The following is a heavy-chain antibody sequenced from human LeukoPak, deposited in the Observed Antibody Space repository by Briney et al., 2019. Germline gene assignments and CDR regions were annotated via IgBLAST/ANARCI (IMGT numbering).Heavy chain of an antibody. CDR1: GGSISSGGYY. V-gene: IGHV4-61*08. CDR2: IYYSGST. J-gene: IGHJ4*02. CDR3: ARPADYGDYSRFDY. D-gene: IGHD4-17*01. Sequence: SETLSLTCTVSGGSISSGGYYWSWIRQPPGKGLEWIGYIYYSGSTNYNPSLKSRVTISVDTSKNQFSLKLSSVTAADTAVYYCARPADYGDYSRFDYWGQGTLVTVSS.